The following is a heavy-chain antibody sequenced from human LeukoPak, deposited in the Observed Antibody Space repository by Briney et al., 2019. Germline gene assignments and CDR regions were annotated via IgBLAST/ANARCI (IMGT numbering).Heavy chain of an antibody. J-gene: IGHJ4*02. Sequence: PGGSLRLSCAASGFTFSVYAMHWVRQAPGKGLEWVAVISYDGSNKYYADSVKGRFTISRDNSKNTVYLQMNSLRAEDTAVYYCARHNYHERGSTDYWGQGTLVTVSS. D-gene: IGHD5-24*01. V-gene: IGHV3-30*04. CDR1: GFTFSVYA. CDR3: ARHNYHERGSTDY. CDR2: ISYDGSNK.